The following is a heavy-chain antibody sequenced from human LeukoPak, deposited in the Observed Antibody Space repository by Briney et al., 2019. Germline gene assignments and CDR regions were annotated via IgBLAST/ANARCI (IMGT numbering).Heavy chain of an antibody. D-gene: IGHD3-3*01. CDR1: GYTFTSYG. V-gene: IGHV1-18*01. CDR2: ISAYNGNT. CDR3: ARDTKGDITIFGVVIGDTYYYGMDV. Sequence: ASVKVSCKASGYTFTSYGISWARQAPGQGLEWMGWISAYNGNTNYAQKLQGRVTMTTDTSTSTAYMELRSLRSDDTAVYYCARDTKGDITIFGVVIGDTYYYGMDVWGQGTTVTVSS. J-gene: IGHJ6*02.